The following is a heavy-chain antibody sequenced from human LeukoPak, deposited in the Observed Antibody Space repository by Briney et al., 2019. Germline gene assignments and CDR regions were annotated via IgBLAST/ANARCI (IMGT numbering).Heavy chain of an antibody. V-gene: IGHV3-21*01. D-gene: IGHD6-19*01. CDR1: GFTVSSNY. Sequence: GGSLRLSCAASGFTVSSNYMSWVRQAPGKGLEWVSSMSSSSKYIYYADSVKGRFTISRDNAKNSLFLQMNSLRAEDTAVYYCARGSISIAVAADASDIWGQGTMVTVSS. CDR2: MSSSSKYI. CDR3: ARGSISIAVAADASDI. J-gene: IGHJ3*02.